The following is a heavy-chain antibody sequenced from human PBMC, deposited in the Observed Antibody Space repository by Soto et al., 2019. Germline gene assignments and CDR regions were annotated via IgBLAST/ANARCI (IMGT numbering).Heavy chain of an antibody. Sequence: QVHLQQWGAGLLKPSETLSLTCAVYGGSFSGYYWSWVRQPPGKGLEWIGAINHSGSTNYDPSVKGRVSISVGTSNNQFTLKLSSVTAADTAVYYCSRGRGDGYNQHWYFDLWGRGTLVTVSS. D-gene: IGHD3-10*01. V-gene: IGHV4-34*01. J-gene: IGHJ2*01. CDR2: INHSGST. CDR1: GGSFSGYY. CDR3: SRGRGDGYNQHWYFDL.